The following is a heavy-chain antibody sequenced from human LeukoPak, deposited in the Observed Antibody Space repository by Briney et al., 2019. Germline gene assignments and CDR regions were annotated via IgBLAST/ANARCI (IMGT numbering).Heavy chain of an antibody. J-gene: IGHJ4*02. D-gene: IGHD6-19*01. CDR3: ARGSSGWPIDY. CDR1: GGSFSDYY. Sequence: SETLSLTCAVYGGSFSDYYWSWIRQHPGKGLEWIGYIYYSGTTYYNPSLKSRITISIDTSKTQFSLKLSSVTAADTAVYYCARGSSGWPIDYWGQGTLVTVSS. CDR2: IYYSGTT. V-gene: IGHV4-31*11.